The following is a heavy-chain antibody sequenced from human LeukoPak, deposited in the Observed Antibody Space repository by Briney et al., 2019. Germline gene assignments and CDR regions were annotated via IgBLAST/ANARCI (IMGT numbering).Heavy chain of an antibody. V-gene: IGHV1-69*13. CDR2: VIPIFGTA. D-gene: IGHD3-10*01. J-gene: IGHJ4*02. CDR1: GGTFSSYA. Sequence: ASVKVSCKASGGTFSSYAISWVGQAPGQGLEWMGGVIPIFGTANYAQKFQGRVTITADESTSTAYMELSSLRSEDTAVYYCARERFDGVGSGPAYQLLWFGGKFDYWGQGTLVTVSS. CDR3: ARERFDGVGSGPAYQLLWFGGKFDY.